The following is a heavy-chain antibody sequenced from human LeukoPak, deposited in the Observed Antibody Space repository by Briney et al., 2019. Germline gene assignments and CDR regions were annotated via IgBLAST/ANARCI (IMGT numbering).Heavy chain of an antibody. CDR2: IYYSGST. J-gene: IGHJ5*02. D-gene: IGHD3-3*01. CDR1: GGSISSSSYY. V-gene: IGHV4-39*01. Sequence: PSETLSLTCTVSGGSISSSSYYWGWIRQPPGKGLEWIGSIYYSGSTYYNPSLKSRVTISVDTSKNQFSLKLSSVTAADTAVYYCARGRITIFGVVNSYNWFDPWGQGTLVTVSS. CDR3: ARGRITIFGVVNSYNWFDP.